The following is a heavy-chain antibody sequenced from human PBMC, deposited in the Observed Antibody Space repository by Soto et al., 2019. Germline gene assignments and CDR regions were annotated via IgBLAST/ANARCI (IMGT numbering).Heavy chain of an antibody. D-gene: IGHD6-19*01. J-gene: IGHJ4*02. CDR3: ARDSSGWYYY. CDR1: GFTFSSYG. Sequence: QVQLVESGGGVVQPGRSLRLSCVASGFTFSSYGIHWVRQAPGKGLEWVAVISYDGSNKYYADSVKGRFTISRDNSKNTLYLQMNSLRAEDTAVYYCARDSSGWYYYWGQGTLVTVSS. V-gene: IGHV3-30*03. CDR2: ISYDGSNK.